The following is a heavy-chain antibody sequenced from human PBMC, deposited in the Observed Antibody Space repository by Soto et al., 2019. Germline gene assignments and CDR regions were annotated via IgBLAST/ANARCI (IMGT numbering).Heavy chain of an antibody. J-gene: IGHJ5*02. CDR2: IYYSGST. Sequence: PSETLFLTCTVSGGSISSYYWSWIRQPPGKGLEWIGYIYYSGSTNYNPSLKSRVTISVDRSKNQFSLKLSSVTAADTAVYYCARVCYYDSSGYFSGDNWFDPWGQGTLVTVSS. CDR1: GGSISSYY. CDR3: ARVCYYDSSGYFSGDNWFDP. D-gene: IGHD3-22*01. V-gene: IGHV4-59*01.